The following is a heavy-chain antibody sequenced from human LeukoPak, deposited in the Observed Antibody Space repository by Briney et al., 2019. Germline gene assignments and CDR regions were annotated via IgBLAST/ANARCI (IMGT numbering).Heavy chain of an antibody. CDR1: GFTFSAYT. CDR2: ISSPSSYI. D-gene: IGHD6-19*01. V-gene: IGHV3-21*01. CDR3: ARGQYSSDWN. J-gene: IGHJ4*02. Sequence: GRSLRLSCAASGFTFSAYTMNWVRQAPGKGLEWVSAISSPSSYIYYAKSVRGRFTISRDNAKNSLYLQMNSLRAEDTAVYYCARGQYSSDWNWGQGTLVTVSS.